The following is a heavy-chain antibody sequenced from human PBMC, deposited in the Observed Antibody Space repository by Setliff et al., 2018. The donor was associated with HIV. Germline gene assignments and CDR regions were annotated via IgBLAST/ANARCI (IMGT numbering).Heavy chain of an antibody. Sequence: ASVKVSCKASGYTFTGYYMHWVRQAPGQGPEWLGRINPKSGGTRYAQKFQGRVSMTRDTAISTANMELSRLRSDDSAVYYCARLPFITIFGVLNGDDGFDIWGQGTMVTVSS. CDR1: GYTFTGYY. CDR3: ARLPFITIFGVLNGDDGFDI. J-gene: IGHJ3*02. V-gene: IGHV1-2*06. CDR2: INPKSGGT. D-gene: IGHD3-3*01.